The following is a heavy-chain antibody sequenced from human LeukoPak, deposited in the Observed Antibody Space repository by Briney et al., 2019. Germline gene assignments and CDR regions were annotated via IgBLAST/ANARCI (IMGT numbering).Heavy chain of an antibody. CDR2: IYYSGST. V-gene: IGHV4-59*01. J-gene: IGHJ6*02. CDR3: ARARVYCSGGSCYSGGAKYYYYYGMDV. CDR1: GGSISSYY. D-gene: IGHD2-15*01. Sequence: PSETLSLTCTVSGGSISSYYWSWIRQPPGKGLEWIGYIYYSGSTNYNPSLKSRVTISVDTSKNQFSLKLSSVTAADTAVYYCARARVYCSGGSCYSGGAKYYYYYGMDVWGQGTTVTVSS.